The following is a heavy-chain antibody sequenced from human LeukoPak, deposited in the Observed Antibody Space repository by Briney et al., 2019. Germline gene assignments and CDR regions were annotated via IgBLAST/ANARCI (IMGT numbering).Heavy chain of an antibody. D-gene: IGHD3-3*01. J-gene: IGHJ4*02. CDR2: IYTSGST. V-gene: IGHV4-4*07. Sequence: SETLSLTCTVSGSSISSYYWSWIRQPAGKGLEWIGRIYTSGSTNYNPSLKSRVTISVDTSKNQFSLKLSSVTAADTAVYYCARDSVTIFGVVIPGDYWGQGTLVTVSS. CDR1: GSSISSYY. CDR3: ARDSVTIFGVVIPGDY.